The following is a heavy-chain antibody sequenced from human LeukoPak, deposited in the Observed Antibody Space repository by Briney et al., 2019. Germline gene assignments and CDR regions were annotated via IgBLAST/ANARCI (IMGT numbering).Heavy chain of an antibody. CDR1: GSTFNYYA. CDR3: ARDYPTSGIVTLFDY. D-gene: IGHD1-1*01. Sequence: PGGSLRLSCASSGSTFNYYAMTWVRQAPGKGLEWVSSITTSGASTYYADSVKGRFTISRDNSKNSLYLQMTSLRAEDTAVYYCARDYPTSGIVTLFDYWGQGTLVTVSS. V-gene: IGHV3-23*01. J-gene: IGHJ4*02. CDR2: ITTSGAST.